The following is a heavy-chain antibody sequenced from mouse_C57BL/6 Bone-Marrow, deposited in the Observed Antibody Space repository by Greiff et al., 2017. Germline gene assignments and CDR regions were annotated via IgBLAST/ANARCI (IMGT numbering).Heavy chain of an antibody. J-gene: IGHJ3*01. CDR1: GFNIKDDY. CDR2: IDPENGDT. V-gene: IGHV14-4*01. D-gene: IGHD1-1*01. CDR3: TCYGSGAY. Sequence: VHVKQFGAELVRPGASVKLSCTASGFNIKDDYMHWVKQRPEQGLEWIGWIDPENGDTEYASKFQGKATITADTSSNTAYLQLSSLTSEDTAVYYCTCYGSGAYWGQGTLVTVSA.